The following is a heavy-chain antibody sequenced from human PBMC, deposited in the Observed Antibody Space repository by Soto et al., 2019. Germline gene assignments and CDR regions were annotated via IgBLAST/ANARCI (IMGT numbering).Heavy chain of an antibody. D-gene: IGHD6-6*01. J-gene: IGHJ4*02. Sequence: GGSLRLSCAASGFTFSSYWMHWVHQAPGKGLVWVSRINSDGSSTSYADSVKGRFTISRDNAKNTLYLQMNSLRAEDTAVYYCARVRHSSSPFDYWGQGTLVTVSS. CDR1: GFTFSSYW. CDR3: ARVRHSSSPFDY. V-gene: IGHV3-74*01. CDR2: INSDGSST.